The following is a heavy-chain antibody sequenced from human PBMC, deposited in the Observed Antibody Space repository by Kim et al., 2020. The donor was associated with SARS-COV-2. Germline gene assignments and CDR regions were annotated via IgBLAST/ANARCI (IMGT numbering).Heavy chain of an antibody. D-gene: IGHD6-13*01. V-gene: IGHV1-69*13. Sequence: SVKVSCKASGGTFSSYAISWVRQAPGQGLEWMGGIIPIFGTANYAQKFQGRVTITADESTSTAYMELSSLRSEDTAVYYCARVQQQLANYYYYGMDVWGQGTTVTVSS. CDR1: GGTFSSYA. J-gene: IGHJ6*02. CDR2: IIPIFGTA. CDR3: ARVQQQLANYYYYGMDV.